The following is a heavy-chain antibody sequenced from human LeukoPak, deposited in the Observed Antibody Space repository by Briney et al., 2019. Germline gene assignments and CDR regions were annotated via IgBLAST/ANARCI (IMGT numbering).Heavy chain of an antibody. J-gene: IGHJ4*02. CDR1: GYTFTGHS. D-gene: IGHD3-22*01. V-gene: IGHV1-2*02. CDR3: ARVDDRGHYYDSSGPRKLFDY. Sequence: ASVKVSCKASGYTFTGHSMYWVRQAPGQGLEWVGWINPDSGGTNYAQKFQGRVTMTRDTSIRTAYMELSRLRSDDTAVYYCARVDDRGHYYDSSGPRKLFDYWGQGTLVTVSS. CDR2: INPDSGGT.